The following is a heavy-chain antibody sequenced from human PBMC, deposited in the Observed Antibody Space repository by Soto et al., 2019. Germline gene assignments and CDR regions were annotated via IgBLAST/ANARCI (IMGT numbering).Heavy chain of an antibody. CDR1: GFTFSSYE. V-gene: IGHV3-48*03. CDR3: ARGSNPDY. J-gene: IGHJ4*02. Sequence: GGSLRLSCAASGFTFSSYEMHWVRQAPGKGLEWISYISSGGGTIYYADSVKGRFTISRDNPKNSLFLQMNSLRAEDTAVYYCARGSNPDYWGQGALVTVSS. CDR2: ISSGGGTI.